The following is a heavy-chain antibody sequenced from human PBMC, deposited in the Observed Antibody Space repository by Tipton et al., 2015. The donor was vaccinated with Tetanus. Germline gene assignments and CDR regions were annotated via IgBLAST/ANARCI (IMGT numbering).Heavy chain of an antibody. J-gene: IGHJ5*01. CDR3: ARDYDGSEPYDS. CDR2: ILPIFGTA. V-gene: IGHV1-69*06. Sequence: QVQLVQSGAEVKKPGSSGKVSCKASGGTFTSYAFSWVRQAPGQGLEWMGTILPIFGTANYAQKFQGRVTITADKSTRTVYMELSSLRSGDTAIYYCARDYDGSEPYDSWGQGTLVTVSS. D-gene: IGHD3-10*01. CDR1: GGTFTSYA.